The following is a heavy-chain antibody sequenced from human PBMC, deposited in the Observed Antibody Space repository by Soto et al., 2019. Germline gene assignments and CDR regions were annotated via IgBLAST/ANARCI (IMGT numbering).Heavy chain of an antibody. CDR1: GFTFSSHA. CDR3: ASLGY. V-gene: IGHV3-30-3*01. Sequence: LRLSCAASGFTFSSHAMHWVRQAPGKGLEWVAIISYDGSNKYYADSVKGRFTISRDNFKNTLYLHMNSLRAEDTAMYYCASLGYWGQGTLVTSPQ. J-gene: IGHJ4*02. CDR2: ISYDGSNK.